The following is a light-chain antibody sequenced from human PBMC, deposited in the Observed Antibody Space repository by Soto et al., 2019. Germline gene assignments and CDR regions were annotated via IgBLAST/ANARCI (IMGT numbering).Light chain of an antibody. CDR1: QSISSW. CDR3: QQYNSYHWT. V-gene: IGKV1-5*01. J-gene: IGKJ1*01. CDR2: DAS. Sequence: DIQMTQSPSTLSASVGDRVTITCRASQSISSWLAWYQQKPGKAPKLLIYDASSLESGVPSRFSGSGSGTEFTVTISSLQPDDFSTYYCQQYNSYHWTFGQGTKVEIK.